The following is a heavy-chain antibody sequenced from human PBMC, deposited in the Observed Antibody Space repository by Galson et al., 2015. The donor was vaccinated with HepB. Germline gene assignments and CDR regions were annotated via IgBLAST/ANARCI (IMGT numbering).Heavy chain of an antibody. CDR3: VRGTTAPDY. CDR1: GFTFTSYG. CDR2: ISRGGDTS. V-gene: IGHV3-23*01. Sequence: SLRLSCAACGFTFTSYGMSWVRQAPGKGLECVSAISRGGDTSDYADSVKGRFTVSRDSSTNTLYLQMNGLRADATAIYYCVRGTTAPDYWGQGTLVTVSS. D-gene: IGHD2/OR15-2a*01. J-gene: IGHJ4*02.